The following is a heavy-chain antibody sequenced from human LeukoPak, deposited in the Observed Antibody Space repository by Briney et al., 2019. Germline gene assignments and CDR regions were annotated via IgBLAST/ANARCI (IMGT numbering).Heavy chain of an antibody. D-gene: IGHD3-3*02. V-gene: IGHV1-2*06. Sequence: GSVKVSCQASGYTFTCYYMHWVRQAPGQGLEWMGRINPNSGGTNYAQKFRGRVTMTRDTSISTAYMELSRLRSDDTAVYYCARVSARIFGVVIGYYYYGMDVWGQGTTVTVS. CDR2: INPNSGGT. J-gene: IGHJ6*02. CDR3: ARVSARIFGVVIGYYYYGMDV. CDR1: GYTFTCYY.